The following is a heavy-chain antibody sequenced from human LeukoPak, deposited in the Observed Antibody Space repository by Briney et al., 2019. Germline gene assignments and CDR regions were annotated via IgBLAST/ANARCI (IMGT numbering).Heavy chain of an antibody. D-gene: IGHD5-18*01. V-gene: IGHV3-30-3*01. CDR1: GFTFSNYA. CDR3: ACGYSYGVDY. J-gene: IGHJ4*02. Sequence: GGSLRLSCAASGFTFSNYAMHWVRQAPGNGLEWVAVISYDGSNKYYADSVKGRFTISRDNSKNTLYLQMNSLRPDDTAVYYSACGYSYGVDYWGQGTLVTVSS. CDR2: ISYDGSNK.